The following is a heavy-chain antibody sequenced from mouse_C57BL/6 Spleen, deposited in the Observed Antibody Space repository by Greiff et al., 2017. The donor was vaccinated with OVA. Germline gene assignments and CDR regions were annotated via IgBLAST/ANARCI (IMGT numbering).Heavy chain of an antibody. CDR1: GFNIKDDY. CDR2: IDPENGDT. D-gene: IGHD2-2*01. Sequence: VQLKESGAELVRPGASVKLSCTASGFNIKDDYMHWVKQRPEQGLEWIGWIDPENGDTEYASKFQGKATITADTSSNTAYLQLSSLTSEDTAVYYWTRGGLAPYAMDYWGQGTSVTVSS. J-gene: IGHJ4*01. V-gene: IGHV14-4*01. CDR3: TRGGLAPYAMDY.